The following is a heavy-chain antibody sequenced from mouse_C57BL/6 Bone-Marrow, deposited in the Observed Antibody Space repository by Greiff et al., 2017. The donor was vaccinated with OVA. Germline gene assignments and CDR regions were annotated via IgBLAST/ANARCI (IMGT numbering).Heavy chain of an antibody. CDR2: IWTGGGT. Sequence: VQLQQSGPGLVAPSQSLSITCTVSGFSLTSYAISWVRQPPGKGLEWLGVIWTGGGTNYNSALKSRLSISKDNSKSQVFLKMNSLQTDDTARYYCARNMYYVSSPAWFAYWGQGTLVTVSA. J-gene: IGHJ3*01. CDR1: GFSLTSYA. V-gene: IGHV2-9-1*01. CDR3: ARNMYYVSSPAWFAY. D-gene: IGHD1-1*01.